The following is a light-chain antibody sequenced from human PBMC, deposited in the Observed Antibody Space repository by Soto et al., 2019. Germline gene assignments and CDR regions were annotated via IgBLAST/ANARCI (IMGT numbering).Light chain of an antibody. V-gene: IGKV3-20*01. Sequence: IVLTQSPGTLSLSPGERATLSCRASQSVSSSYLAWYQHKPGQAPSLLIFDASRRATGIPDRFSGGGSGTDFTLTISRLEPEDFAVYYCQQYGASPWTFGQGTKVDI. CDR1: QSVSSSY. CDR3: QQYGASPWT. CDR2: DAS. J-gene: IGKJ1*01.